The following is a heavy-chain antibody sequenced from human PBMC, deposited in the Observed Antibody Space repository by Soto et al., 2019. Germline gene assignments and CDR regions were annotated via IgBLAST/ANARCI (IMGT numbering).Heavy chain of an antibody. Sequence: GESLKISCKGSGYSFTSYWIGWVRQMPGKGLEWMGIIYPGDSDTRYSPSFQGQVTISAAKSISTAYLQWSSLKASDTAMYYCARFQDCSGGSCYSKIGYFDYWGQGTLVTVSS. D-gene: IGHD2-15*01. CDR1: GYSFTSYW. J-gene: IGHJ4*02. CDR2: IYPGDSDT. CDR3: ARFQDCSGGSCYSKIGYFDY. V-gene: IGHV5-51*01.